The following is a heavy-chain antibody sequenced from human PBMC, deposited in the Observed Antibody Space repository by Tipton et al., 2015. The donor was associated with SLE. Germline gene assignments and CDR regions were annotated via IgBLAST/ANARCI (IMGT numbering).Heavy chain of an antibody. CDR1: GGSISSYY. Sequence: TLSLTCTVSGGSISSYYWSWIRQPPGKGLEWIGYIYTSGSTNYNPPLKSRVTISVDTSKNQFSLKLSSVTAADTAMYYCARIHIAVGAFDIWGQGTMATVSS. V-gene: IGHV4-4*08. D-gene: IGHD6-19*01. CDR2: IYTSGST. J-gene: IGHJ3*02. CDR3: ARIHIAVGAFDI.